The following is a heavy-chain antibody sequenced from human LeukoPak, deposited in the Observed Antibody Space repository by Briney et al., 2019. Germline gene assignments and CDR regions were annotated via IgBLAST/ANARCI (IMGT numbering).Heavy chain of an antibody. CDR1: GGTFSSYA. CDR2: IIPIFGTA. J-gene: IGHJ4*02. Sequence: VASVKVSCKASGGTFSSYAISWVRQAPGQGLEWMGGIIPIFGTANYAQKFQGRVTMTEDTSTDTAYMELSSLRSEDTAVYYCASGPLVGATRLHFDYWGQGTLVTVSS. V-gene: IGHV1-69*06. CDR3: ASGPLVGATRLHFDY. D-gene: IGHD1-26*01.